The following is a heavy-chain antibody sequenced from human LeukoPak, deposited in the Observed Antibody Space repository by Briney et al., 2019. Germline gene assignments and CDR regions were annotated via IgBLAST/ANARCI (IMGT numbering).Heavy chain of an antibody. CDR3: ARDLMHYDILTGYYNENPFDY. CDR1: GGSISSYY. V-gene: IGHV4-4*07. J-gene: IGHJ4*02. CDR2: IYTSGST. Sequence: SETLSLTCTDSGGSISSYYWSWIRQPAGKGLEWIGRIYTSGSTNYNPSLKSRVTMSVDTSKNQFSLKLSSVTAADTAVYYCARDLMHYDILTGYYNENPFDYWGQGTLVTVSS. D-gene: IGHD3-9*01.